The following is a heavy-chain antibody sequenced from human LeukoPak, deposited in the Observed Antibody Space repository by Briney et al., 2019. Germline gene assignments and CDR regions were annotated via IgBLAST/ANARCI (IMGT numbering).Heavy chain of an antibody. CDR1: GGSISSSSYY. CDR3: ARGRYYYYYMDV. Sequence: SETLSLTCTVSGGSISSSSYYWGWLRQPPGKGLEWIGSIYYSGSTYYHPSLKSRVTISVDTSKNQFSLKLSSVTAADTAVYYCARGRYYYYYMDVWGKGTTVTVSS. V-gene: IGHV4-39*07. CDR2: IYYSGST. J-gene: IGHJ6*03.